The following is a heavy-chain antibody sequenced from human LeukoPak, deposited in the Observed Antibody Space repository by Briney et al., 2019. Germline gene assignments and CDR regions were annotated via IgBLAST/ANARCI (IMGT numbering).Heavy chain of an antibody. CDR3: ARDPGWLQSRDWFDP. J-gene: IGHJ5*02. CDR1: GYTFTSYD. CDR2: MNPNSGNT. D-gene: IGHD5-24*01. Sequence: ASVKVSCKASGYTFTSYDINWVRQATGQGLEWMGWMNPNSGNTGYAQKFQGRVTITRNTSISTAYMELSSLRSEDTAVYYCARDPGWLQSRDWFDPWGQGTLVTVSS. V-gene: IGHV1-8*03.